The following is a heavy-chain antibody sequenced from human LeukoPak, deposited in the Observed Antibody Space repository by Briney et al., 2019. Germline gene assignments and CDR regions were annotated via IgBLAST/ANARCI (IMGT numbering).Heavy chain of an antibody. J-gene: IGHJ4*02. Sequence: GGSLRLSCAASGFTFSSYAMSWVRQAPGKGLEWVSAISGSGGSTYYADSVKGRFTISRDNSKNTLYLQMNSLRAEDTAVYYCSSSWHYMGATSIKSFDYWGQGTLVTVSS. CDR3: SSSWHYMGATSIKSFDY. CDR2: ISGSGGST. CDR1: GFTFSSYA. V-gene: IGHV3-23*01. D-gene: IGHD1-26*01.